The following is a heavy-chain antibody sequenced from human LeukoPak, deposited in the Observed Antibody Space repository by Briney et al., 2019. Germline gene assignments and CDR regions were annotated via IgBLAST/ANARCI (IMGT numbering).Heavy chain of an antibody. CDR1: GDSISSGNY. J-gene: IGHJ4*02. CDR3: ARDPRPRGGWFYFDY. CDR2: IYQSGIT. D-gene: IGHD6-19*01. Sequence: SGTLSLTCGVSGDSISSGNYWNWVRQPPGKGLEWIGDIYQSGITNYNPSLESRVAKSVDKSKNEFSLKLDSVTAADTAVYYCARDPRPRGGWFYFDYWGQGILVTVSS. V-gene: IGHV4-4*02.